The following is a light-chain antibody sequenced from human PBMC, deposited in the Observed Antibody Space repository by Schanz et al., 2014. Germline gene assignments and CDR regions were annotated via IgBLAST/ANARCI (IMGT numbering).Light chain of an antibody. Sequence: QSVLTQPPSVSGAPGQRVTISCTGSSSNIGARYDVHWYQQVPGAAPKLLIFGNNNRPSGVPGRFSASRSDTSASLAISGLQSEDETDYYCSSYAGSNTLVFGGGTKLTVL. J-gene: IGLJ2*01. CDR2: GNN. V-gene: IGLV1-40*01. CDR3: SSYAGSNTLV. CDR1: SSNIGARYD.